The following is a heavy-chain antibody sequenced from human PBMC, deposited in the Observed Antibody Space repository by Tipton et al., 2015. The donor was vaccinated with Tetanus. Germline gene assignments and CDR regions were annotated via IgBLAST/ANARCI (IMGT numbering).Heavy chain of an antibody. D-gene: IGHD6-19*01. CDR3: ARIGWLQQNKPAFDI. CDR1: GGSIRSGGYY. V-gene: IGHV4-61*08. J-gene: IGHJ3*02. Sequence: TLSLTCTVSGGSIRSGGYYWSWIRQPPGRGLEWIGYVHYSGSTNYSPSLRSRVTLSVDTSKNQFSLKLSSVTAADTAVYYCARIGWLQQNKPAFDIWGQGTVVTVSS. CDR2: VHYSGST.